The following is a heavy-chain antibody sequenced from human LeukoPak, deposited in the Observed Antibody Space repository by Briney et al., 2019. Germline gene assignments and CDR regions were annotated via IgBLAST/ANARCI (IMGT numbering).Heavy chain of an antibody. CDR3: ARAAGFLEWLPLDWFDP. Sequence: SETLSLTCTVSGGSISSYYWSWIRQPPGKGLEWIGYIYYSGSTNYNPSLKSRVTISVDTSKNQFSLKLSSVTAADTAVYYCARAAGFLEWLPLDWFDPWGQGTLVTVSS. J-gene: IGHJ5*02. V-gene: IGHV4-59*01. CDR1: GGSISSYY. CDR2: IYYSGST. D-gene: IGHD3-3*01.